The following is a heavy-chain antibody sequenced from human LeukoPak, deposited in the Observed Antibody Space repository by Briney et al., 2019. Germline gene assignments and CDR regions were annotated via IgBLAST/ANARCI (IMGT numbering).Heavy chain of an antibody. V-gene: IGHV1-2*02. CDR2: INPNSGGT. CDR3: ARVRWESDTAAGRTEFDY. CDR1: GYTFTGYY. Sequence: ASVKVSCKASGYTFTGYYMHWVRQAPGQGLEWMGWINPNSGGTNYAQKFQGRVTMTRDTSISTAYMELSRLRSDDTAVYYCARVRWESDTAAGRTEFDYWGQGTLVTVSS. D-gene: IGHD6-13*01. J-gene: IGHJ4*02.